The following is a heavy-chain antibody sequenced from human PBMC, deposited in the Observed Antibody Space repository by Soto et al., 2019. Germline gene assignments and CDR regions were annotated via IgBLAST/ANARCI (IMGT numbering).Heavy chain of an antibody. CDR2: ISGSGGST. Sequence: GGSLRLSCAASGFTFSSYAMSWVRQAPGKGLEWVSAISGSGGSTYYADSVKGRFTISRDNSQNTLYLQMNSLGAEDTAVYYCAKDGCSGGNCYRSFDYWGQGTLVTVSS. V-gene: IGHV3-23*01. CDR3: AKDGCSGGNCYRSFDY. J-gene: IGHJ4*02. CDR1: GFTFSSYA. D-gene: IGHD2-15*01.